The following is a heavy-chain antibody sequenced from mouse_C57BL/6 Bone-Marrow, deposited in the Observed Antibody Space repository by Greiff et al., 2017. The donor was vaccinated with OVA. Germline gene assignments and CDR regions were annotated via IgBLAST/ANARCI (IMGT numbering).Heavy chain of an antibody. CDR3: ARVSYYYAMDY. J-gene: IGHJ4*01. Sequence: DVQLVESGGGLVQPGGSLKLSCAASGFTFSDYGMAWVRQAPRKGPEWVAFISNLAYSIYYADTVTGRFTLSRENAKNTLYLEMSSLRSEDTAMYYCARVSYYYAMDYWGQGTSVTVSS. CDR2: ISNLAYSI. V-gene: IGHV5-15*01. D-gene: IGHD6-2*01. CDR1: GFTFSDYG.